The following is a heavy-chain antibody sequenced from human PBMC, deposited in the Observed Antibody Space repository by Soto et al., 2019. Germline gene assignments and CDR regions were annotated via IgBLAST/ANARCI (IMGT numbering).Heavy chain of an antibody. D-gene: IGHD3-10*01. CDR1: GYIFSNYY. J-gene: IGHJ3*02. V-gene: IGHV1-46*01. CDR2: FNPSGDAT. CDR3: ARRGMSKIGFDT. Sequence: QVQLVQYGAEVKKPGTSVRVSCKASGYIFSNYYMHWVRQAPGQGLEWMGVFNPSGDATHYAQSFQGRVSVTRDTSTSTVYMELSTPTSEDTAVYYCARRGMSKIGFDTWGQGTMVTVSS.